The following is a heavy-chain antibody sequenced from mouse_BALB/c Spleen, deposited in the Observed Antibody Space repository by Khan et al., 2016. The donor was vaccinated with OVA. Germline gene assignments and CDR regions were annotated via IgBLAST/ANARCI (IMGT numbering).Heavy chain of an antibody. V-gene: IGHV1S81*02. J-gene: IGHJ3*01. CDR3: ARSGYGNPFAY. Sequence: QVQLQQPGAELVKPGTSVKISCKASGYTFTSYYMYWVKQRPGQGLEWIGGINPNNGDSNSNEKFKSKATLTVDKSSSTAFLLLGILTSEDSAVYYCARSGYGNPFAYWGQGTLVTVSA. CDR1: GYTFTSYY. D-gene: IGHD2-1*01. CDR2: INPNNGDS.